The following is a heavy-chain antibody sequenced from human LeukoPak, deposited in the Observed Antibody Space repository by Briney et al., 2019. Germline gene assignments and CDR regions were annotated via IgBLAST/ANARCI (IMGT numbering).Heavy chain of an antibody. V-gene: IGHV3-23*01. J-gene: IGHJ4*02. CDR3: AKRKRMGATDDY. CDR1: GFTFDDYA. D-gene: IGHD1-26*01. Sequence: GRSLRLSCAASGFTFDDYAMHWVRQAPGKGLEWVSAISGSGGSTYYADSVKGRFTISRDNSKNTLYLQMNSLRAEDTAVYYCAKRKRMGATDDYWGQGTLVTVSS. CDR2: ISGSGGST.